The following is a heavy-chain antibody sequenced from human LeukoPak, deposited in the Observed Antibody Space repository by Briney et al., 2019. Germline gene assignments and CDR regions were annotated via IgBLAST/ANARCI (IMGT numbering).Heavy chain of an antibody. CDR1: GGSFSGYY. J-gene: IGHJ4*02. CDR3: ASLYDSSGYYPDEDY. CDR2: IYYSGST. D-gene: IGHD3-22*01. Sequence: PSETLSLTCAVYGGSFSGYYWGWIRQPPGKGLEWIGSIYYSGSTNYNPSLKSRVTISVDKSKNQFSLKLSSVTAADTAVYYCASLYDSSGYYPDEDYWGQGTLVTVSS. V-gene: IGHV4-34*01.